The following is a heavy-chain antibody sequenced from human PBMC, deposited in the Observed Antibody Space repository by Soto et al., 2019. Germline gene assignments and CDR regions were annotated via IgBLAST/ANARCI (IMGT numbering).Heavy chain of an antibody. J-gene: IGHJ4*02. D-gene: IGHD6-13*01. Sequence: GGSLRLSCSASGFTFSSYAMHWVRQAPGKGLEYVSAISSNGGSTYYADSVKGRFTISRDNSKNTLYLQMSSLRAEDTAVYYCVKVQRRIAAAGVYFDYWGQGTLVTVSS. V-gene: IGHV3-64D*08. CDR2: ISSNGGST. CDR3: VKVQRRIAAAGVYFDY. CDR1: GFTFSSYA.